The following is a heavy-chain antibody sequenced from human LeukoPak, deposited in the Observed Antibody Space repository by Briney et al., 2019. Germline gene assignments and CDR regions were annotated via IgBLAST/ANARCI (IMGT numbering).Heavy chain of an antibody. V-gene: IGHV1-58*02. J-gene: IGHJ4*02. Sequence: GSSVKVSCKASGFTFSSSAIQWLRQVRGQRLEWIGWIVVVCGTTNYEQKFQDRVTITIDMSTMTAYMELSRLRSEATALYYCAAVFFSSTVPDCDHWAQGTLVTDCS. CDR1: GFTFSSSA. CDR3: AAVFFSSTVPDCDH. D-gene: IGHD2-2*01. CDR2: IVVVCGTT.